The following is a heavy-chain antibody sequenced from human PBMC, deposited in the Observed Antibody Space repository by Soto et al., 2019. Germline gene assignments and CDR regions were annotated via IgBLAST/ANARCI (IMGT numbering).Heavy chain of an antibody. J-gene: IGHJ3*02. CDR1: SGSISSSNW. Sequence: QVQLQESGPGLVKPSGTLSLTCAVSSGSISSSNWWSWVRQPPGKGLEWIGEIYHSGSTNYNPSLKSRVTIAVDKSKNQFSLKLSSVTAADTAVYYCARGGVVPAAISAFDIWGQGTMVTVSS. D-gene: IGHD2-2*01. CDR2: IYHSGST. CDR3: ARGGVVPAAISAFDI. V-gene: IGHV4-4*02.